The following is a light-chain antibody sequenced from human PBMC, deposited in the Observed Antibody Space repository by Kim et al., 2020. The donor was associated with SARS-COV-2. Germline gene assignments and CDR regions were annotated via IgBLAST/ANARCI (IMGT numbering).Light chain of an antibody. CDR2: GAS. CDR1: QSVSSN. V-gene: IGKV3-15*01. CDR3: QQYNNWPPKAWT. J-gene: IGKJ1*01. Sequence: EIVMTQSPTLSVSPGERATLSCRASQSVSSNLAWYQQKPGQAPRLLIYGASTRATGIPARFSGSGSGTEFTLTISSLQSEDFAVYYCQQYNNWPPKAWTFGQGTKVDIK.